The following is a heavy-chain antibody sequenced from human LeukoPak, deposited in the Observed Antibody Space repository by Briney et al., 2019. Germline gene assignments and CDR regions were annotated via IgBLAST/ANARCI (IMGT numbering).Heavy chain of an antibody. V-gene: IGHV4-34*01. D-gene: IGHD4-17*01. CDR1: GGSFSGYY. J-gene: IGHJ4*02. Sequence: SETLSLTCAVYGGSFSGYYWSWIRQSPGKGLEWIGEINHSGSTNYNPSLKSRVTISVDTSKNQFSLKLSSVTAADTAVYYCARGLRTTVTTVFDYWGQGTLVTVSS. CDR2: INHSGST. CDR3: ARGLRTTVTTVFDY.